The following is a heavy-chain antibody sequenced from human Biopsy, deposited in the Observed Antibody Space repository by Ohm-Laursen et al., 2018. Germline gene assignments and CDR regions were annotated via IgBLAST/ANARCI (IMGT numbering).Heavy chain of an antibody. CDR1: GYIFTSFG. CDR3: ARVREGGLLDY. V-gene: IGHV1-18*01. D-gene: IGHD3-16*01. J-gene: IGHJ4*02. Sequence: ASVKVSCNGSGYIFTSFGVSWVRQAPGHGLEWMGWVSTYNGNTEYEQKFQSRVTMTTDTSANTAYMELRSLRSDDTAVYFCARVREGGLLDYWGQGILVTVSS. CDR2: VSTYNGNT.